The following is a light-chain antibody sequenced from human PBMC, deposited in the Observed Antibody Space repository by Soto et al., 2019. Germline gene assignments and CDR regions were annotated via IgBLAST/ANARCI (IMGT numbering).Light chain of an antibody. J-gene: IGKJ1*01. Sequence: ESVLTQSPGTLSLSPGERATLSCRASQSVSNNYLAWYQQKPGQAPRLLIYGASNRATGIPDRFSGSGSGTEFTLTISRLQSEDFAVYYCQKYNNWPPWTFGQGTKVDIK. CDR2: GAS. CDR1: QSVSNN. CDR3: QKYNNWPPWT. V-gene: IGKV3-15*01.